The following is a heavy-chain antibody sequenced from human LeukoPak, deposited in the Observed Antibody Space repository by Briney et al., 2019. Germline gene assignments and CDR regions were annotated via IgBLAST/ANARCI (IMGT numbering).Heavy chain of an antibody. CDR1: GFTFSSYG. CDR3: ARDAGERWTVDFDY. Sequence: PGGSLRLSCAASGFTFSSYGMHWVRQAPGKGLEWVAFIWYDGINKYYADPVRGLFTIPRDGSKNTLYLEMNSLRADDTAVYYCARDAGERWTVDFDYWGQGTLVTVSS. D-gene: IGHD3/OR15-3a*01. J-gene: IGHJ4*02. CDR2: IWYDGINK. V-gene: IGHV3-33*01.